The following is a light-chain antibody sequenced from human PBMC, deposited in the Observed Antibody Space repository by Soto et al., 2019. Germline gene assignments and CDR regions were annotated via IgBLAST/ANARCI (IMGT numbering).Light chain of an antibody. Sequence: EIVMTQSPATLSVSPRERATLSCRASQSVSSNLAWYQQGPGQAPRLLIYGASTRATGIPARFSGSGSGTDFTHTIRSRQSEDFAVYYCQQYNTWPPWTFGQGTKVEIK. J-gene: IGKJ1*01. V-gene: IGKV3-15*01. CDR3: QQYNTWPPWT. CDR1: QSVSSN. CDR2: GAS.